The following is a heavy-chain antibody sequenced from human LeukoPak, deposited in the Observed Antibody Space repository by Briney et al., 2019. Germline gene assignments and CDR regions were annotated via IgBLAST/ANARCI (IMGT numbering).Heavy chain of an antibody. CDR2: IRDDGSNK. Sequence: GGSLRLSCAASGFTFSSYGMHWVRQAPGKGLEWVAFIRDDGSNKYYADSVKGRFTISRDNSKNTLYLQMNSLRAEDTAVYYCAKGPYSSGPGEYFQHWGQGTLVTVSP. CDR3: AKGPYSSGPGEYFQH. V-gene: IGHV3-30*02. CDR1: GFTFSSYG. D-gene: IGHD6-19*01. J-gene: IGHJ1*01.